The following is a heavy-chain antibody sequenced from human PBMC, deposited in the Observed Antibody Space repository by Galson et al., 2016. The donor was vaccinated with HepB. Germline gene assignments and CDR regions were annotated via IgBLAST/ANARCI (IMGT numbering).Heavy chain of an antibody. CDR2: IWYDGSNK. D-gene: IGHD3-3*01. CDR1: GFTLSNYG. CDR3: ARDRNLFRIGYYTVDY. V-gene: IGHV3-33*01. Sequence: SLRLSCAAPGFTLSNYGMYWVRQAPGKGLEWVAVIWYDGSNKYYAASVKGRFTISRDNYKNTVFLQMNTLRIEDTAVYYCARDRNLFRIGYYTVDYWGQGTLVTVSS. J-gene: IGHJ4*02.